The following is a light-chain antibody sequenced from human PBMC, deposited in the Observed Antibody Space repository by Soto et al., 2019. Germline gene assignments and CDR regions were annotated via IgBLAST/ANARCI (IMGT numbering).Light chain of an antibody. CDR3: QQYGRSVPIT. Sequence: MIMTQSPATLSVSAGERVTLSCRASHSGNSHVAWYQQKPGQAPTLLLFGASSRATGIPDRFSGSGSGTDFTPPISRLEPADFAVYYCQQYGRSVPITFGQGTRLEIK. J-gene: IGKJ5*01. CDR2: GAS. V-gene: IGKV3-20*01. CDR1: HSGNSH.